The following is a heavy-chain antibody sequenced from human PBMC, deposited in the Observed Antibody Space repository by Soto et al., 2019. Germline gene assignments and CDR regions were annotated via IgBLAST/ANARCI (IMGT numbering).Heavy chain of an antibody. CDR2: SNIGNGNT. J-gene: IGHJ5*02. CDR1: GYTFTSYA. D-gene: IGHD2-21*02. Sequence: QVQLVQSGAEVKKPGASVRVSCRTSGYTFTSYAIHWVRQAPGQGLEWMAWSNIGNGNTKYSQKFQGRVNVSRDTSASTAYMELTSLRSEDTAVYYGAREPLCGGVCYAHGLDPWGQGTLVTVSS. V-gene: IGHV1-3*04. CDR3: AREPLCGGVCYAHGLDP.